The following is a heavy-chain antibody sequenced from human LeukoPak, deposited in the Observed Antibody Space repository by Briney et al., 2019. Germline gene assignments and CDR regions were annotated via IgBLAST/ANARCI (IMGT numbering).Heavy chain of an antibody. D-gene: IGHD5-24*01. V-gene: IGHV1-2*02. CDR2: INPNSGGT. CDR1: GYTFTGYY. J-gene: IGHJ3*02. Sequence: GALVKVSCKASGYTFTGYYMHWVRQAPGQGLEWMGWINPNSGGTNYAQKFQGRVTMTGDTSTSTVYMELSSLRSEDTAVYYCARVRDGYNDAYDIWGQGTMVTVTS. CDR3: ARVRDGYNDAYDI.